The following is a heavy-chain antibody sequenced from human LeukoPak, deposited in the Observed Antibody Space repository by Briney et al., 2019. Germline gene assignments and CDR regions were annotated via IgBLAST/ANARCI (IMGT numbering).Heavy chain of an antibody. V-gene: IGHV3-66*01. CDR3: VRSVLS. CDR1: GFTVNNEY. Sequence: GGSLRLSCAAFGFTVNNEYMYWVRQAPGRGLECVSLIYADGRTFYADSVKGRSTISRDNSRNTLDLQMDSLRAEDTAVYFCVRSVLSWGQGTRVTVSS. CDR2: IYADGRT. J-gene: IGHJ5*02. D-gene: IGHD4/OR15-4a*01.